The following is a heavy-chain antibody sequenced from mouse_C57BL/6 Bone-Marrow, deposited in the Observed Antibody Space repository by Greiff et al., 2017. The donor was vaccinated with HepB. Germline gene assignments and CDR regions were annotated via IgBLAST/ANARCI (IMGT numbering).Heavy chain of an antibody. J-gene: IGHJ3*01. V-gene: IGHV3-6*01. CDR3: ARLWFAY. CDR1: GYSITSGYY. CDR2: ISYDGSN. Sequence: EVQLVESGPGLVKPSQSLSLTCSVTGYSITSGYYWNWIRQFPGNKLEWMGYISYDGSNNYNPSLKNRISITRDTSKNRFFLKLNSVTTEDTATYYCARLWFAYWGQGTLVTVSA.